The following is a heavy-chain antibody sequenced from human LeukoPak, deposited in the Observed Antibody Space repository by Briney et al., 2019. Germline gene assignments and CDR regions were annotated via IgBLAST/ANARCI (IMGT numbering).Heavy chain of an antibody. D-gene: IGHD3-10*01. CDR3: ARDWDYYDSGRYYSDYCGMDV. J-gene: IGHJ6*02. CDR2: IYYSGST. Sequence: SETLSLTCTVSGGSISSDNYYWSWIRQHPGKGLEWIGYIYYSGSTSYNPSLKSRVTISVDTSKNQFSLKLSSVTAADTAVYYCARDWDYYDSGRYYSDYCGMDVWGQGTTVTVSS. CDR1: GGSISSDNYY. V-gene: IGHV4-31*03.